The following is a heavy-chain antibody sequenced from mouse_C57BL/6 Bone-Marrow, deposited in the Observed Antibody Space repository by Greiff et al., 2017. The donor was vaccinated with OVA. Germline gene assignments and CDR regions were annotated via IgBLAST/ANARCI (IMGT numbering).Heavy chain of an antibody. D-gene: IGHD1-1*01. CDR2: IYYSGTI. CDR3: ARDARGSSYWYFDV. Sequence: VQLQQSGPGLVKPSQTVFLTCTVTGISITTGNYRWRWIRQFPGNKLEWIGYIYYSGTITYNPSLTSRTTITRDTPKNQFFLEMNSLTAEDTATYYCARDARGSSYWYFDVWGTGTTVTVSS. V-gene: IGHV3-5*01. J-gene: IGHJ1*03. CDR1: GISITTGNYR.